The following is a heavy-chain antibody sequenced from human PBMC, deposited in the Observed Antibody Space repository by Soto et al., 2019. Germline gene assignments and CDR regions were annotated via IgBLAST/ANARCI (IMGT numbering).Heavy chain of an antibody. J-gene: IGHJ4*02. CDR3: ARDPDTTSKIGH. D-gene: IGHD1-1*01. CDR1: GFTFRVYG. V-gene: IGHV3-30*03. Sequence: GGSLRLSCAASGFTFRVYGMHWVRQAPGKGLEWVADISYDGNKKYYTDSVKGRFTISRDNAKNSLYLQMSSLRAEDTALYYCARDPDTTSKIGHWGQGTQVTVSS. CDR2: ISYDGNKK.